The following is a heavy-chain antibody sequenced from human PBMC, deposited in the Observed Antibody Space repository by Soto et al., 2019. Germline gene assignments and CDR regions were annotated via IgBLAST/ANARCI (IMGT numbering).Heavy chain of an antibody. J-gene: IGHJ4*02. D-gene: IGHD4-17*01. CDR2: ISYDGRNK. V-gene: IGHV3-30*18. Sequence: GSLRLSCAASGFTFSSYGMHWVRQAPGKGLEWVAVISYDGRNKYYADAVKGRFTISRDNSKNTLYLQTNSLSTEDTAVYYCAKDRGALRWSEEHYYFDCWGQGSLVTVSS. CDR1: GFTFSSYG. CDR3: AKDRGALRWSEEHYYFDC.